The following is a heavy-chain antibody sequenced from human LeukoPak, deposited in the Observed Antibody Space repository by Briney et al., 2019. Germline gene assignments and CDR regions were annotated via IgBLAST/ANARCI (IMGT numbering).Heavy chain of an antibody. D-gene: IGHD6-13*01. CDR2: IYYSGST. CDR1: GRSISSSSYY. CDR3: ALSSPDWYFDL. V-gene: IGHV4-39*01. J-gene: IGHJ2*01. Sequence: SETLSLTCTVSGRSISSSSYYWGWIRQPPGKGLEWIGSIYYSGSTYYNPSLKSRVTISVDTSKNQFSLKLSSVTAADTALYYCALSSPDWYFDLWGRGTLVTVSS.